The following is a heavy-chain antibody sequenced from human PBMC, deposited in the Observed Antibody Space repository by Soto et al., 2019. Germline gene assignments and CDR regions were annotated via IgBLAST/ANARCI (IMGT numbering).Heavy chain of an antibody. CDR3: AREAGYGDYAYNWFDT. D-gene: IGHD4-17*01. J-gene: IGHJ5*02. Sequence: XGSLRLSCSASGFTFSSYGMHWVRQAPGKGLDWVAVILYDGSNKYYADSVKGRFTISRDNSKNTLYLQMNSLRAEDTAVYYCAREAGYGDYAYNWFDTWGQGTLVTVSS. CDR1: GFTFSSYG. V-gene: IGHV3-33*01. CDR2: ILYDGSNK.